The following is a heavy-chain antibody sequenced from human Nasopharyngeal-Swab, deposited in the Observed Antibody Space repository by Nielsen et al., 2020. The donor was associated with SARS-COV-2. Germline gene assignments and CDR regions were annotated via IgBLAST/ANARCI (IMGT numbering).Heavy chain of an antibody. CDR3: TRVRGRLSFFDY. J-gene: IGHJ4*02. D-gene: IGHD3-16*01. Sequence: GESLKISCAASGFTFSSYSMNWVRQAPGKGLEWVGFIRSKAYGGTTEYAASVKGRFTISRDDSKSIAYLQMNSLKTEDTAVYYCTRVRGRLSFFDYWGQGTLVTVSS. CDR1: GFTFSSYS. V-gene: IGHV3-49*04. CDR2: IRSKAYGGTT.